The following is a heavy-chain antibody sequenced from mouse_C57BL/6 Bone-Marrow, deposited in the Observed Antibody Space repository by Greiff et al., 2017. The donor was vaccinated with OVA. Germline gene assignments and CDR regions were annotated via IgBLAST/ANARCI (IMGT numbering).Heavy chain of an antibody. CDR3: TGDYDYDGDYFDY. CDR2: IDPENGDT. D-gene: IGHD2-4*01. V-gene: IGHV14-4*01. J-gene: IGHJ2*01. CDR1: GFNIKDDY. Sequence: EVKVEESGAELVRPGASVKLSCTASGFNIKDDYMHWVKQRPEQGLEWIGWIDPENGDTEYASKFQGKATITADTSSNTAYLQLSSLTSEDTAVYYCTGDYDYDGDYFDYWGQGTTLTVSS.